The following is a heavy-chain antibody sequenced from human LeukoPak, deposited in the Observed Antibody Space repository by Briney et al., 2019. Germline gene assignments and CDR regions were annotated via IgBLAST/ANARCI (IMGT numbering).Heavy chain of an antibody. V-gene: IGHV4-4*07. D-gene: IGHD3-10*01. Sequence: SETLSLTCTVSGGSISSYYWSWIRQPAGKGLEWIGRIYTSGSTNYNPSLKSRVTMSVDTSKNQFSLKLSSVTAADTAVYYCARDGYYYGSGSYYNGGFDYWGQETLVTVSS. CDR3: ARDGYYYGSGSYYNGGFDY. J-gene: IGHJ4*02. CDR2: IYTSGST. CDR1: GGSISSYY.